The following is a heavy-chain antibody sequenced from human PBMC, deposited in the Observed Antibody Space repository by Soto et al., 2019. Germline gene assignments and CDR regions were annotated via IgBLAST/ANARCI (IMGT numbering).Heavy chain of an antibody. CDR1: GGSISSGGYY. D-gene: IGHD2-2*01. J-gene: IGHJ4*02. Sequence: SETLSLTCTVSGGSISSGGYYWSWIRQHPGKGLEWIGYIYYSGSTYYNPSLKSRVTISVDTSKNQFSLKLSSVTAADTAVYYCARGINQLLWSYFDYWGQGTLVTVSS. V-gene: IGHV4-31*03. CDR3: ARGINQLLWSYFDY. CDR2: IYYSGST.